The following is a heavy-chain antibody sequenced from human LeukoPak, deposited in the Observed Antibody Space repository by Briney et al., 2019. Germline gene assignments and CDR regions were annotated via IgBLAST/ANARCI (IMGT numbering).Heavy chain of an antibody. D-gene: IGHD3-22*01. CDR1: GFTFSNYA. J-gene: IGHJ3*02. CDR3: ASPMMVVGAFDI. CDR2: ISDSGGST. V-gene: IGHV3-23*01. Sequence: GGSLRLSCAASGFTFSNYAMSWVRQAPGKGLEWVSSISDSGGSTFYADSVRGRFTISRDNSKNTLYLQMNSLRAEDTAVYYCASPMMVVGAFDIWGQGTMVTVSS.